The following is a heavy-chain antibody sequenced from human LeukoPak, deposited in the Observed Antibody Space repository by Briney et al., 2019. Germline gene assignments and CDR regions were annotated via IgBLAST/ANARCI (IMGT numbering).Heavy chain of an antibody. Sequence: GASVKVSCKASGYTFTTYYMHWVRQAPGQGLEWMGLIIPTSGSTTYAQKFQGRVTTTRDMSTSTVYMELSSLRSEDTAVYYCARGAKYDMYRNNWYLDYWGQGTLVTVSS. D-gene: IGHD6-13*01. J-gene: IGHJ4*02. CDR1: GYTFTTYY. V-gene: IGHV1-46*01. CDR3: ARGAKYDMYRNNWYLDY. CDR2: IIPTSGST.